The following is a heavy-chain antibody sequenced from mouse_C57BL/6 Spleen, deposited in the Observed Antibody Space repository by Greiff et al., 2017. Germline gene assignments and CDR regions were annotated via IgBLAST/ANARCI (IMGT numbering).Heavy chain of an antibody. CDR2: IDPSDSYT. Sequence: QVQLQQPGAELVKPGASVKLSCKASGYTFTSYWMQWVKQRPGQGLEWIGEIDPSDSYTNYNQKFKGKATLTVDTSSSTAYMQLSSLTSEDSAVYYCARRELGYYFDYWGKGTTLTVSS. CDR3: ARRELGYYFDY. D-gene: IGHD4-1*01. CDR1: GYTFTSYW. J-gene: IGHJ2*01. V-gene: IGHV1-50*01.